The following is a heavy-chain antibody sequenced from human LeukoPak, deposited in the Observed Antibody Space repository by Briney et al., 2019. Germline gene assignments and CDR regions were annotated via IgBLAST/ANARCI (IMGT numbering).Heavy chain of an antibody. V-gene: IGHV4-59*01. Sequence: SETLSLTCTVSGGSISSYYWSRIRQSPGKGLECIGYIHYTGSTNYNPSLKSRVTISVETSKNQFSLKLKSVTAADTAVYYCARGGYYGSGNDFRFDPWGQGTLVTDSS. CDR2: IHYTGST. CDR1: GGSISSYY. J-gene: IGHJ5*02. D-gene: IGHD3-10*01. CDR3: ARGGYYGSGNDFRFDP.